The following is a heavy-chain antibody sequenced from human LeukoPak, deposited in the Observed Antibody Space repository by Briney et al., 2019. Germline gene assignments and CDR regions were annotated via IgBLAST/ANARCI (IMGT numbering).Heavy chain of an antibody. Sequence: ASVKVSCKASGYTFTSNDINWVRQATGQGLEWMGWISPNSGNTGYAQKFQGRVTITRNTSITTAYLELSSLRSEDTAVYYCARVVGATAGIIRFDAWGLGTLVTVSS. CDR2: ISPNSGNT. V-gene: IGHV1-8*01. D-gene: IGHD1-26*01. J-gene: IGHJ5*02. CDR3: ARVVGATAGIIRFDA. CDR1: GYTFTSND.